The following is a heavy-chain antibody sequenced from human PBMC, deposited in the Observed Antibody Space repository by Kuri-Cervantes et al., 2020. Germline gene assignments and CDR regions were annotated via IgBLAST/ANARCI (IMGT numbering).Heavy chain of an antibody. CDR1: GYTFTSYD. J-gene: IGHJ4*02. D-gene: IGHD6-13*01. CDR3: ATGPPSPHYLSSWYRDYFHS. CDR2: INPNSGGT. Sequence: ASVKVSCKASGYTFTSYDINWVRQAPGQGLEWMGWINPNSGGTNYGQNFQGRVTMTRDTSISTTYMELSSLRSDDTAVYYCATGPPSPHYLSSWYRDYFHSWGQGTLVTVSS. V-gene: IGHV1-2*02.